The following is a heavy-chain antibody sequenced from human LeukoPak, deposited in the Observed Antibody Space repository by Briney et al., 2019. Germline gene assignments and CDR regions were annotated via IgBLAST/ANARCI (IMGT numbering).Heavy chain of an antibody. CDR3: AGLFPPGSAFDI. CDR2: IYHSGST. D-gene: IGHD3-10*02. Sequence: KPSETLSLTCAVSGYSISSGYYWGWIRQPPGKGLEWIGSIYHSGSTYYNPSLKSRVTISVDTSKNQFSLKLSSVTAADTAVYYCAGLFPPGSAFDIWGQGTMVTVSS. J-gene: IGHJ3*02. CDR1: GYSISSGYY. V-gene: IGHV4-38-2*01.